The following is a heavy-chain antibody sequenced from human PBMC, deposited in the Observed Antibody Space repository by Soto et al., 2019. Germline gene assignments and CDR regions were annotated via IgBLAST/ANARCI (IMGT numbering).Heavy chain of an antibody. J-gene: IGHJ3*02. CDR2: ISYDGSNK. CDR3: ARETTGGASGYYYGGDAFDI. Sequence: GGSLRLSCAASGFTFSSYAMHWVRQAPGKGLEWVAVISYDGSNKYYADSVKGRFTISRDNSKNTLYLQMNSLRAEDTAVYYCARETTGGASGYYYGGDAFDIWGQGTMVTVSS. V-gene: IGHV3-30-3*01. D-gene: IGHD3-22*01. CDR1: GFTFSSYA.